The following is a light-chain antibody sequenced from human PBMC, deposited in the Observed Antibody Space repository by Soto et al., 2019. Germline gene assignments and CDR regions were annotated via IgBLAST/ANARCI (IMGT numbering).Light chain of an antibody. J-gene: IGLJ2*01. Sequence: QSALTQPRSVSGSPGQSVTISCTGTSSDVGGYNYVSWYQHHPGKAPKLIIYDVTKRPSGVPDRFSGSKSGNTASLTISGLEAEDEADYYCGSYAGSYTGLFGGGTKLTVL. CDR3: GSYAGSYTGL. CDR2: DVT. V-gene: IGLV2-11*01. CDR1: SSDVGGYNY.